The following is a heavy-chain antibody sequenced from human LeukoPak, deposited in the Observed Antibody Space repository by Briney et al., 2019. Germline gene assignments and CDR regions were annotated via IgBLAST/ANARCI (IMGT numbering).Heavy chain of an antibody. J-gene: IGHJ4*02. D-gene: IGHD5-18*01. V-gene: IGHV3-30*04. CDR3: ASRGYSYGLGYFDY. CDR2: ISYDGSNK. CDR1: GFTFSDYT. Sequence: GGSLRLSCAASGFTFSDYTMNWVRQAPGKGLEWVAVISYDGSNKYYADSVKGRFTISRDNSKNTLYLQMNSLRAEDTAVYYCASRGYSYGLGYFDYWGQGTLVTVSS.